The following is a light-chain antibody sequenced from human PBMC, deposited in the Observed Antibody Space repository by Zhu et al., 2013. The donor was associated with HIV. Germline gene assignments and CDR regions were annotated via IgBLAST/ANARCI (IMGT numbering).Light chain of an antibody. V-gene: IGKV3-20*01. CDR2: AAS. CDR1: QSVNSDF. J-gene: IGKJ4*01. Sequence: EIVLTQSPGTLSVSPGDRVTLSCRASQSVNSDFLAWYQQKTGQPPRLLIYAASSRAAGIPARFSGSGSGTDFTLTISGLEPEDFAVYYCQQYGTSPLTFGGGPRWRSN. CDR3: QQYGTSPLT.